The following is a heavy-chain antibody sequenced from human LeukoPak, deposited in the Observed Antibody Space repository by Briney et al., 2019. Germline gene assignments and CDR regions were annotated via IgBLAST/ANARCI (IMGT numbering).Heavy chain of an antibody. CDR1: GRSFSGYY. CDR3: ARGGYYYDSSGYRR. Sequence: SESMSLTSAVYGRSFSGYYWSWNRQPPGNVIEWIGEINHSGSTNYNPSLKSRVTISVDTSKNQFSLKLSSVTAADTAVYYCARGGYYYDSSGYRRWGQGTLVTVSS. V-gene: IGHV4-34*01. J-gene: IGHJ4*02. CDR2: INHSGST. D-gene: IGHD3-22*01.